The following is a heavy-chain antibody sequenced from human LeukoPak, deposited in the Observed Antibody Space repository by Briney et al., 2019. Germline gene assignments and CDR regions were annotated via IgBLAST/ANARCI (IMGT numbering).Heavy chain of an antibody. CDR3: ARSPHDRSFDY. CDR1: GGSISSYY. Sequence: PSETLSLTCTVSGGSISSYYWSWIRQSPGKGLEWIGYIYYSGSTNYNPSLKSRVTISVDTSKNQFSLKLSSVTAADTAVYYCARSPHDRSFDYWGQGTLVTVSS. J-gene: IGHJ4*02. CDR2: IYYSGST. V-gene: IGHV4-59*01. D-gene: IGHD3-22*01.